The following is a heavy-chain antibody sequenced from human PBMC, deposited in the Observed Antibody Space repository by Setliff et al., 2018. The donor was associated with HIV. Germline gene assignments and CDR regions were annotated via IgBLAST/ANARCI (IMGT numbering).Heavy chain of an antibody. D-gene: IGHD3-10*01. CDR2: IRYDGSNK. CDR1: GFTFSSYG. Sequence: HPGGSLRLSCAASGFTFSSYGMHWVRQAPGKGLEWVAFIRYDGSNKYYADSVKRRFTISRDNSKNTLYLQMNSLRAEDTAVYYCAKGKLLWFGESDAFDIWGQGTMVTVSS. J-gene: IGHJ3*02. CDR3: AKGKLLWFGESDAFDI. V-gene: IGHV3-30*02.